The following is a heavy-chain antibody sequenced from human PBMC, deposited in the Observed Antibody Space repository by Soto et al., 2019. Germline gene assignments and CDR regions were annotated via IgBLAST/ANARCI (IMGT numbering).Heavy chain of an antibody. CDR2: IHGSGTT. J-gene: IGHJ4*02. V-gene: IGHV4-4*07. Sequence: ASETLSLTCAVSGGSMTSYYWSWIRQSAEKGLEWIGRIHGSGTTNYNPSLKSRITMSVDTSKNQFSLNLRSVTAADTAVYFCARSRVWSGASHFHYWGQGTLVTVSS. D-gene: IGHD3-3*01. CDR1: GGSMTSYY. CDR3: ARSRVWSGASHFHY.